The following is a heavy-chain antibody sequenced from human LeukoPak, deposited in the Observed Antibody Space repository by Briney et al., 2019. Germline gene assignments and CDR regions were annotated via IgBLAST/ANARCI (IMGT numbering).Heavy chain of an antibody. J-gene: IGHJ4*02. CDR3: ARDGIVGATTYDY. Sequence: ASVKVSCKASGYTFTGYYMHWVRQAPGQGLEWMGWINPNSGGTNYAQKFQGRVTMTRDTSSSTAYMELSRLRSDDTAVYYCARDGIVGATTYDYWGQGTLVTVSS. CDR1: GYTFTGYY. V-gene: IGHV1-2*02. D-gene: IGHD1-26*01. CDR2: INPNSGGT.